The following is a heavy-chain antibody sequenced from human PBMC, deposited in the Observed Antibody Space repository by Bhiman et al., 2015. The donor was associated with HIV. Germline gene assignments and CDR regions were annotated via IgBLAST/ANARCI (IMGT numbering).Heavy chain of an antibody. D-gene: IGHD6-6*01. CDR3: AKGAGSSSGRY. CDR2: IKQDGSEK. CDR1: GFTFNTYW. J-gene: IGHJ4*02. Sequence: EVQLVESGGGLVQPGGSLRLSCAVSGFTFNTYWMNWVRQAPGKGLEWVANIKQDGSEKYYVDSVKGRFTISRDNAKNSLYLQMNSLRAEDTAVYYCAKGAGSSSGRYWGQGTLVTVSS. V-gene: IGHV3-7*05.